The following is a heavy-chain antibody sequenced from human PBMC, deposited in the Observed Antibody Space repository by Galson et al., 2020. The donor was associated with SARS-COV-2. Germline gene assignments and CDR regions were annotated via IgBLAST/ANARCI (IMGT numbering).Heavy chain of an antibody. J-gene: IGHJ4*02. CDR3: ARDKLSMVGATTDDY. Sequence: ASETLSLTCTVSGGSISSSNYYWVWIRQPPGKGLEWIGNVYYRGNTYYNPSLKSRVTISVDTSKNQFSLNLTSVTAADTAVYYCARDKLSMVGATTDDYWGQGTLVTVSS. V-gene: IGHV4-39*07. CDR1: GGSISSSNYY. D-gene: IGHD1-26*01. CDR2: VYYRGNT.